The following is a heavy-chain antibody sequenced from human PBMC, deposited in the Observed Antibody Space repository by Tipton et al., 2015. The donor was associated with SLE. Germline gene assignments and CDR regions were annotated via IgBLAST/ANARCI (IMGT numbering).Heavy chain of an antibody. CDR2: IYYSGNT. V-gene: IGHV4-59*01. Sequence: TLSLTCTVSGGSISSYYWSWIRQPPGKGLEWIGYIYYSGNTNYNPSLKSRVTISVDTSKNQFSLKLSSVTAADTAVYYCARDRGFDYWGQGTLVTVSS. CDR1: GGSISSYY. J-gene: IGHJ4*02. CDR3: ARDRGFDY.